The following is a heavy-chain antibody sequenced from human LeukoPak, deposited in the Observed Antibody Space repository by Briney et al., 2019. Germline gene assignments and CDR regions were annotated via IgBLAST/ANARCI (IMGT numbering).Heavy chain of an antibody. CDR1: EFSFSIYS. CDR3: ARETGYDSYFDS. CDR2: ISSSSSSI. V-gene: IGHV3-48*01. D-gene: IGHD5-12*01. Sequence: GGSLRLSCAASEFSFSIYSMNWVRQAPGKGLEWVSYISSSSSSIYYADSVKGRFAISRENAKNSLYLQMNSLRAEDTAIYYCARETGYDSYFDSWGQGTLVSVSS. J-gene: IGHJ4*02.